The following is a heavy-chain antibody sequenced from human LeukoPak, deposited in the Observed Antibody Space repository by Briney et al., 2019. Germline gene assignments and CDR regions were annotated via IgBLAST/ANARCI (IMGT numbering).Heavy chain of an antibody. D-gene: IGHD3-22*01. CDR3: ARGGRYYDSSGYLKSGLDY. CDR1: GGSFSGYY. J-gene: IGHJ4*02. V-gene: IGHV4-34*01. Sequence: PSETLSLTCAVYGGSFSGYYWSWIRQPPGKGLERIGEINHSGSTNYNPSLKSRVTISVDTSKNQFSLKLSSVTAADTAVYYCARGGRYYDSSGYLKSGLDYWGQGTLVTVSS. CDR2: INHSGST.